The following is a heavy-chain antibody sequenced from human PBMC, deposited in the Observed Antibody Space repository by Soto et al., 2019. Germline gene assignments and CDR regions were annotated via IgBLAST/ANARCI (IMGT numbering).Heavy chain of an antibody. D-gene: IGHD3-3*01. Sequence: ASVKVSCKASGYTFTSCGISWVRQAPGQGLEWMGWISAYNGNTNYAQKLQGRVTMTTDTSTSTAYMELRSLRSDDTAVYYCARGGITIFGVVIPSPKNNWFDPWGQGTLVTVS. J-gene: IGHJ5*02. CDR3: ARGGITIFGVVIPSPKNNWFDP. CDR1: GYTFTSCG. CDR2: ISAYNGNT. V-gene: IGHV1-18*01.